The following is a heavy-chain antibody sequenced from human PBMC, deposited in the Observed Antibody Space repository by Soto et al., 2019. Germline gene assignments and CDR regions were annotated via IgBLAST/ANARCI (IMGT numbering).Heavy chain of an antibody. J-gene: IGHJ1*01. CDR3: AREENCSDGICYSEYFQR. Sequence: ASVKVSCKASGYIFTAYSMHWVRQAPGQGLEWMGVVNPSGGSTNYAQKFQGRITMTRDTSTSTVYMDLSSPTSEDTAVYYCAREENCSDGICYSEYFQRWGQGTLVTVSS. CDR2: VNPSGGST. CDR1: GYIFTAYS. V-gene: IGHV1-46*01. D-gene: IGHD2-15*01.